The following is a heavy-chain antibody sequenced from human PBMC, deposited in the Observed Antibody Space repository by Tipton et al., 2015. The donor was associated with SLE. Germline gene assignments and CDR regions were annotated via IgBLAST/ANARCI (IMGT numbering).Heavy chain of an antibody. CDR2: INHSGST. CDR3: ARGSRYSGYDYPYYFDY. CDR1: GGSFSGYY. Sequence: TLSLTCAVYGGSFSGYYWSWIRQPPGKGLEWIGEINHSGSTNYNPSLKSRVTISVDTSKNQFSLKLSSVTAADTAVYYCARGSRYSGYDYPYYFDYWGQGTLVTVSS. D-gene: IGHD5-12*01. J-gene: IGHJ4*02. V-gene: IGHV4-34*01.